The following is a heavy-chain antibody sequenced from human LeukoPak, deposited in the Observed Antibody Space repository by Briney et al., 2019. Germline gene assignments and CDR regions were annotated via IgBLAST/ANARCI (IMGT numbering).Heavy chain of an antibody. CDR1: GGSISNYC. Sequence: SETLSLTCTVSGGSISNYCWSCLRQPAGKGLEWIGRICNSGSTNYNPSLKSRVTMSVDTSKNQFSLKLTSVTAADTAVYYCAEGGQWLRVWGQGTLVTVSS. D-gene: IGHD6-19*01. CDR3: AEGGQWLRV. V-gene: IGHV4-4*07. J-gene: IGHJ4*02. CDR2: ICNSGST.